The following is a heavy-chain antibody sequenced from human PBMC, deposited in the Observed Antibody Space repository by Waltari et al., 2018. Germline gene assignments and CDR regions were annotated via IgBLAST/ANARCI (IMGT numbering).Heavy chain of an antibody. J-gene: IGHJ4*02. V-gene: IGHV2-70*01. CDR2: IDWDDDK. Sequence: QVSLRESGPALVQPTETLTLTCTFSGFSLTTDRVSVTWIRQPPGKALEWLALIDWDDDKFYSSSLTTRLTISQGSSKNQVVLTMTDMDPVDTATYYCARDVTGHYYFDHWGQGILVTVSS. D-gene: IGHD1-1*01. CDR3: ARDVTGHYYFDH. CDR1: GFSLTTDRVS.